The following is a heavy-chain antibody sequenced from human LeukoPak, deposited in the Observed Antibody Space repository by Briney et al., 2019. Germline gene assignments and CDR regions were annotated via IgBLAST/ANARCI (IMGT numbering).Heavy chain of an antibody. D-gene: IGHD4-23*01. J-gene: IGHJ4*02. V-gene: IGHV4-59*10. CDR1: GGSFSGYY. CDR3: ARHPFPINSSYYFDY. Sequence: SETLSLTCAVYGGSFSGYYWSWIRQPAGKGLEWIGRIYTSGSTNYNPSLKSRVTMSVDTSKNQFSLKLSSVTAADTAVYYCARHPFPINSSYYFDYWGQGTLVTVSS. CDR2: IYTSGST.